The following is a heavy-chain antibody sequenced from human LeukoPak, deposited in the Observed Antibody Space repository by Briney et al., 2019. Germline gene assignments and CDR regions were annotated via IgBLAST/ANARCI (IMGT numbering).Heavy chain of an antibody. Sequence: GGSLRLSCAASGFTFSSYAMHWVRQAPGKGLEWVAVISYDGSNKYYADSVKGRFTISRDNSKNTLYLQMNSLRAEDTAVYYCARDANPYDSSGYFIDYWGQGTLVTVSS. CDR1: GFTFSSYA. V-gene: IGHV3-30-3*01. J-gene: IGHJ4*02. CDR2: ISYDGSNK. D-gene: IGHD3-22*01. CDR3: ARDANPYDSSGYFIDY.